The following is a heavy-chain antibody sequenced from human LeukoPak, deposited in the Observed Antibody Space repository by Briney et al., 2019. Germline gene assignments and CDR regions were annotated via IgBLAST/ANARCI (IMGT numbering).Heavy chain of an antibody. V-gene: IGHV1-69*06. D-gene: IGHD5-18*01. Sequence: GASVKVSCKASGYTFTGYYMHWVRQAPGQGLEWMGGIIPIFGTANYAQKFQGRVTITADKSTSTAYMELSRLRSDDTAMYYCAKDQGRGYTYGLYYFDYWGQGTLVTVSS. J-gene: IGHJ4*02. CDR1: GYTFTGYY. CDR2: IIPIFGTA. CDR3: AKDQGRGYTYGLYYFDY.